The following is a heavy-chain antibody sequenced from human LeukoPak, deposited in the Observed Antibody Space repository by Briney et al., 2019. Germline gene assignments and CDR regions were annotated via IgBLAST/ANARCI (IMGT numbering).Heavy chain of an antibody. CDR1: GFTFSNAW. Sequence: GGSLRLSCAASGFTFSNAWMSWVRQAPGKGLEWVGRIKSKTDGGTTDYAAPVKGRFTISRDDSKNTLYLQMNSLKTEDTAVYYCTTDTYYDYVWGSYRSYFDYWGQGTLVTASS. CDR2: IKSKTDGGTT. V-gene: IGHV3-15*01. CDR3: TTDTYYDYVWGSYRSYFDY. J-gene: IGHJ4*02. D-gene: IGHD3-16*02.